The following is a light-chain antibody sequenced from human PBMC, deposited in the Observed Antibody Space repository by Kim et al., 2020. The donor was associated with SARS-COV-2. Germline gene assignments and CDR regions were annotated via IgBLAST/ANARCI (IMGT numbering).Light chain of an antibody. CDR3: HQYASAPWT. CDR2: AAS. J-gene: IGKJ1*01. CDR1: QAMRNH. Sequence: AAVGNGVTISRRASQAMRNHVAWYQQEAGEVPKVLIHAASAVHSGVPSRFSGSGSGTDFTLTSSSLQPEDVATYCCHQYASAPWTFGQGTKVDIK. V-gene: IGKV1-27*01.